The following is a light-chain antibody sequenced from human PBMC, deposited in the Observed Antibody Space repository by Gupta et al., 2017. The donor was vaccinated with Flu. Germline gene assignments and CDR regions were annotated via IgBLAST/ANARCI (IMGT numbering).Light chain of an antibody. CDR1: QSLRSSF. J-gene: IGKJ1*01. Sequence: VLTQFPDTLSLSPGETATLSCRASQSLRSSFLGWYQQKPGQPPRLLIFGASRRASGIPDRFSGSGSGTDFTLTISGLEPEDCAVYCCQQNSRSPWPFGQGTKVEIK. CDR2: GAS. CDR3: QQNSRSPWP. V-gene: IGKV3-20*01.